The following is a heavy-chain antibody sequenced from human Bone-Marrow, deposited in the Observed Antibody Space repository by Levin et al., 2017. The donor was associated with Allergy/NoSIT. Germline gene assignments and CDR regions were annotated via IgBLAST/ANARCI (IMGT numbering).Heavy chain of an antibody. CDR1: GDTFSSHA. CDR3: ASIGDRGLRFDH. V-gene: IGHV1-69*13. D-gene: IGHD3-10*01. CDR2: IIPVFETP. J-gene: IGHJ4*02. Sequence: SVKVSCTISGDTFSSHAISWVRQAPGQGLEWMGGIIPVFETPNYAPKFQGRVTMTADESTSTVYMELSSLTSEDTAVYYCASIGDRGLRFDHWGQGSLVTVSS.